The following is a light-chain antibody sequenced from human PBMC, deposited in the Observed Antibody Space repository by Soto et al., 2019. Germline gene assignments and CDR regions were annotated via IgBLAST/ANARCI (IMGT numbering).Light chain of an antibody. V-gene: IGKV1-27*01. Sequence: DIQMAQSPSSLSASVGDRVTITCRASQGISNYLAWYQQKPGKVPKLLIYAASTLQSGVPSRFSGSGSGTDFTLTISSLQPEDVATYYCQKYNSAPLFTFGPGTKVDIK. CDR2: AAS. CDR1: QGISNY. J-gene: IGKJ3*01. CDR3: QKYNSAPLFT.